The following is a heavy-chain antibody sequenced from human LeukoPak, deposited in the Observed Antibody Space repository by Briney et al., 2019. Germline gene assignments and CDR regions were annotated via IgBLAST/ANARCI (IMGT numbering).Heavy chain of an antibody. V-gene: IGHV4-61*02. D-gene: IGHD6-13*01. CDR3: ARDNSISGYSSSWYRSDYFDY. CDR2: IYTSGST. J-gene: IGHJ4*02. CDR1: GGSISSGSYY. Sequence: SETLSLTCTVSGGSISSGSYYWSWIRQPAGKGLEWIGRIYTSGSTNYNPSLKSQVTISVDTSKNQFSLKLSSVTAADTAVYYCARDNSISGYSSSWYRSDYFDYWGQGTLVTVSS.